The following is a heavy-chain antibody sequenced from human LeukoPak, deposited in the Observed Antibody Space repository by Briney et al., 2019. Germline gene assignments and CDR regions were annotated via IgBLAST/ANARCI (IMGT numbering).Heavy chain of an antibody. CDR1: GGSISSYY. CDR2: ISSSSSYI. D-gene: IGHD1-1*01. CDR3: ASGIRERGFDY. J-gene: IGHJ4*02. Sequence: ETLSLTCTVSGGSISSYYWSWIRQPPGKGLEWVSSISSSSSYIYYADSVKGRFTISRDNAKNSLYLQMNSLRAEDTALYFCASGIRERGFDYWGQGTLVTVSS. V-gene: IGHV3-21*01.